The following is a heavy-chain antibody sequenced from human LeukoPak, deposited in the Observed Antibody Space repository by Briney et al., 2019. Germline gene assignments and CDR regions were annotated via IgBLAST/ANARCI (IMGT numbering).Heavy chain of an antibody. CDR2: INHSGST. J-gene: IGHJ5*02. Sequence: XWIGEINHSGSTNYNPSLKSRVTISVETSKNQFSLKLSSVTAADTAVYYCARRNVLLWFRDPGKNNWSDPWGQGTLVTVSS. CDR3: ARRNVLLWFRDPGKNNWSDP. D-gene: IGHD3-10*01. V-gene: IGHV4-34*01.